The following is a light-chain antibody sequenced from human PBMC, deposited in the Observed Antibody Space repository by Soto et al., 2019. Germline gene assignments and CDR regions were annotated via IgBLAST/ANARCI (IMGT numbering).Light chain of an antibody. J-gene: IGKJ5*01. CDR3: QQYGSSEII. Sequence: EIVMTQPPATLSVSPGERATLSCRASQSVSSNLAWYQQKPGQVPRLLIYGASTRATGIPARFSGSVSGTDFTLTITRLEPEDFAVFYCQQYGSSEIIFGQGTRLEIK. V-gene: IGKV3-15*01. CDR2: GAS. CDR1: QSVSSN.